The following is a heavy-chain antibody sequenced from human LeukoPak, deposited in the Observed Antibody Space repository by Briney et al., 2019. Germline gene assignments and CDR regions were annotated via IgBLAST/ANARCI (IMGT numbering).Heavy chain of an antibody. CDR1: GFTFSSYG. CDR2: IRYDGSNK. J-gene: IGHJ4*02. CDR3: AKRVALVGELSLDY. Sequence: GGSLGLSCAASGFTFSSYGMHWVRQAPGKGLEWVAFIRYDGSNKYYADSVKGRFTISRDNSKNTLYLQMNSLRAEDTAVYYCAKRVALVGELSLDYWGQGTLVTVSS. D-gene: IGHD3-10*01. V-gene: IGHV3-30*02.